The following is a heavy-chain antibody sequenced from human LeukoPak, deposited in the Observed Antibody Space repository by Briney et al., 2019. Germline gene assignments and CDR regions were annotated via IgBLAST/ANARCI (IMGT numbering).Heavy chain of an antibody. CDR3: VKAIPPQTL. J-gene: IGHJ6*02. V-gene: IGHV3-64D*06. CDR1: GFTLSSSA. Sequence: GGSLRLSCSASGFTLSSSAMHCVRQAPGRGREYVSAITRNGGSTYYADSVKGRFTVSRDNSKNTLYLQMSSLRAEDTAVYYCVKAIPPQTLWGQGTTVTVSS. CDR2: ITRNGGST.